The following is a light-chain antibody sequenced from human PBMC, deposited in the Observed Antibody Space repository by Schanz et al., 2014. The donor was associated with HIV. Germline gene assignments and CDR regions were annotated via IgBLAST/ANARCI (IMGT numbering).Light chain of an antibody. CDR2: DAS. CDR3: QQYGASVVT. J-gene: IGKJ5*01. CDR1: QTVSSNS. V-gene: IGKV3-20*01. Sequence: EIVLTQSPVILSLSPGERATLSCRASQTVSSNSLGWYQQKRGQAPRLLIYDASNRATGIPARFSGSGSGTDFTLTISNLEPEDFAVYYCQQYGASVVTFGQGTQL.